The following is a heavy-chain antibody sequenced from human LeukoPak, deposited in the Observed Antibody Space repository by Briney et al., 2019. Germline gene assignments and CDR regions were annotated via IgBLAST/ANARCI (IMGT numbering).Heavy chain of an antibody. V-gene: IGHV1-2*02. CDR3: ARNPFYYYDSSGYRPFDY. Sequence: ASVKVSCKASGYTFSSYDIYWVRQATGQGLEWMGWINPNSGGTNYAQKFQGRVTMTRDTSISTAYMELSRLRSDDTAVYYCARNPFYYYDSSGYRPFDYWGQGTLITVSS. CDR2: INPNSGGT. J-gene: IGHJ4*02. CDR1: GYTFSSYD. D-gene: IGHD3-22*01.